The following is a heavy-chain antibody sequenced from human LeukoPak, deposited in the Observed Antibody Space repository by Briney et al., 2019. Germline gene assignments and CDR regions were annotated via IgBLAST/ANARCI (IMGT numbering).Heavy chain of an antibody. V-gene: IGHV3-30-3*01. CDR1: GFTFSSYA. D-gene: IGHD3-10*01. CDR2: ISYDGSNK. J-gene: IGHJ5*02. CDR3: AKDRGVPRYDNWFDP. Sequence: GGSLRLSCAASGFTFSSYAMHWVRQAPGKGLEWVAVISYDGSNKYYADSVKGRFTISRDNSKNTLYLQMNSLRAEDTAVYYCAKDRGVPRYDNWFDPWGQGTLVTVSS.